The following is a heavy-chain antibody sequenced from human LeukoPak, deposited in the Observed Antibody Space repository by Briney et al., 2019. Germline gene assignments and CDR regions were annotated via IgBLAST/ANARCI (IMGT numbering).Heavy chain of an antibody. CDR3: ARTTEGYCRGRSCYSYYYYMDV. CDR2: IYQSETA. Sequence: PSETLSLTCTVSGYSISSGYFWGWMRQPPGKGLEWIGSIYQSETAHYNPSLKSRVTISVDTSKNQFSLKLSSVTAADTAVYYCARTTEGYCRGRSCYSYYYYMDVWGKGTTVTVSS. J-gene: IGHJ6*03. CDR1: GYSISSGYF. D-gene: IGHD2-15*01. V-gene: IGHV4-38-2*02.